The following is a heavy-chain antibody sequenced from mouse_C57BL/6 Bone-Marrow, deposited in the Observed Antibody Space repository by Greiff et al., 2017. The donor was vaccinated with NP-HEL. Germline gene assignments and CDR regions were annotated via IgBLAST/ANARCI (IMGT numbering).Heavy chain of an antibody. CDR3: ATGGRAGRAMDY. D-gene: IGHD3-3*01. Sequence: QVQLQQPGAELVKPGASVKLSCKASGYTFTSYWMHWVKQRPGQGLEWIGMIHPNSGSTNYNEKFKSKATLTVDKSSSTAYMQLSSLTSEDSAVYYCATGGRAGRAMDYWGQGTSVTVSS. J-gene: IGHJ4*01. CDR2: IHPNSGST. V-gene: IGHV1-64*01. CDR1: GYTFTSYW.